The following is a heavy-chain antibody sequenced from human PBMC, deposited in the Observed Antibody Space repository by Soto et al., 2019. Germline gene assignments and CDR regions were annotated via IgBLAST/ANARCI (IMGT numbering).Heavy chain of an antibody. CDR3: ARIGHYYGPMGVDY. CDR1: GYSISSSNW. Sequence: QVQLQESGPGLVKPSDTLSLTCAVSGYSISSSNWWGWIRQPPGKGLEWIGYIYYSGSTYYNPSLTRRVTMSVYTSKNQFSLKLSSVTAVDTAVYYCARIGHYYGPMGVDYWGQGTLVTVSS. V-gene: IGHV4-28*01. CDR2: IYYSGST. D-gene: IGHD3-10*01. J-gene: IGHJ4*02.